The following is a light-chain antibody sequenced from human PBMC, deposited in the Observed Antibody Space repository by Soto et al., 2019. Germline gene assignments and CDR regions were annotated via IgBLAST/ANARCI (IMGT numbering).Light chain of an antibody. V-gene: IGKV1-5*03. Sequence: DIQMTQSPSTLSASVGERVTITCRASQSISIWLAWYQQKPGKAPNLLIYKASSLESGFPSRFSGSGSGTEFTLTISSLQTDDFATYYCQQYINRWTFGQGTKVDIK. CDR2: KAS. CDR1: QSISIW. CDR3: QQYINRWT. J-gene: IGKJ1*01.